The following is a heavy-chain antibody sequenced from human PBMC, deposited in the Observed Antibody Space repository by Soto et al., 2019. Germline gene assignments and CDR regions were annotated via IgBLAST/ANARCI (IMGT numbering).Heavy chain of an antibody. Sequence: EVQLVESGGGLIQPGGSLRLSCAASGFTVSDNYMTWVRQAPGKGLEWVSVMYSGGTATSYADSVKGRFTVSRDSSKNTVSLQLDSLRAEDTAVYSCARGVPVGAIGRFYFDSWGQGTLVTVAS. D-gene: IGHD1-26*01. CDR1: GFTVSDNY. V-gene: IGHV3-53*01. J-gene: IGHJ4*02. CDR2: MYSGGTAT. CDR3: ARGVPVGAIGRFYFDS.